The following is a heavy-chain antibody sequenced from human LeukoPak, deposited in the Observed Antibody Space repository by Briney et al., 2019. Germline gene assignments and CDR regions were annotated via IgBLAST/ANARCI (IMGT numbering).Heavy chain of an antibody. Sequence: GGSLRLSRAASRFTFSAHWMHWVRPVPGKGLVWVSRINIDGGGTIYAASVEGRFTISRDNGKNTLFLQMNSVRADDTAVYYCARGLSPSEAFDSWGQGTMVTVSS. CDR2: INIDGGGT. J-gene: IGHJ3*02. CDR3: ARGLSPSEAFDS. D-gene: IGHD5/OR15-5a*01. V-gene: IGHV3-74*01. CDR1: RFTFSAHW.